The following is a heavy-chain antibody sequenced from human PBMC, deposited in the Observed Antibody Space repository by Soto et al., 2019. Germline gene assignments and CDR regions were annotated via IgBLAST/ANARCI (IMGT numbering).Heavy chain of an antibody. J-gene: IGHJ6*02. CDR2: IVPIFGTT. Sequence: QVQLVQSGAEVKKPGSSVKVSCKVSGGTFSNYAIDWVRLAPGHGLEWMGGIVPIFGTTYYTQKFQGRSTIIADDSTPTAYLEMSRLRSEDTAIYYCARVEAVAGLYNYHGLDVWGQGTAVTVSS. CDR1: GGTFSNYA. V-gene: IGHV1-69*12. D-gene: IGHD6-19*01. CDR3: ARVEAVAGLYNYHGLDV.